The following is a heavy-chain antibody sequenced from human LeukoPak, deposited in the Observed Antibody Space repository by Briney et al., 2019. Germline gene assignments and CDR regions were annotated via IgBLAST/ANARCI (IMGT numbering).Heavy chain of an antibody. CDR3: AKEAYDSRGYRYFDY. D-gene: IGHD3-22*01. V-gene: IGHV3-30*18. J-gene: IGHJ4*02. CDR1: GFTFSTYG. CDR2: ISNDGSTK. Sequence: GRSLRLSCAASGFTFSTYGMHWVRQAPGKGLEWVAVISNDGSTKYYADSVKGRFTMSRDNSKNTLDLQMNSLRDEDTAVYYCAKEAYDSRGYRYFDYWGQGILVTVSS.